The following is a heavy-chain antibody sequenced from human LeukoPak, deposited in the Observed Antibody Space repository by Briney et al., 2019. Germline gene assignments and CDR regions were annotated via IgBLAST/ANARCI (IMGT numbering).Heavy chain of an antibody. CDR2: MSNSI. Sequence: GGSLRLSCAASGFTFSSYSMNWVRQAPGKGLEWVSSMSNSIHYADSVKGRFTISRDNAKNLLYLQMNSLRDDDTAVYYCARETLEAFDFCGQGTMVTVSS. J-gene: IGHJ3*01. V-gene: IGHV3-21*06. D-gene: IGHD1-1*01. CDR3: ARETLEAFDF. CDR1: GFTFSSYS.